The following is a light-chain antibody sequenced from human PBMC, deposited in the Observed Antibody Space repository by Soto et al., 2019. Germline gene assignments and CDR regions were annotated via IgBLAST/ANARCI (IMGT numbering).Light chain of an antibody. CDR3: CPYAGSSTV. CDR2: EVS. Sequence: QSVLTQPASVSGSPGQSITISCTGTSSDVGSYNLVSWYQQHPGKAPKLMICEVSKRPSGVSNRFSGSKSGNTASLTISGLQAEDEADYSCCPYAGSSTVFGTGTKVTV. J-gene: IGLJ1*01. CDR1: SSDVGSYNL. V-gene: IGLV2-23*02.